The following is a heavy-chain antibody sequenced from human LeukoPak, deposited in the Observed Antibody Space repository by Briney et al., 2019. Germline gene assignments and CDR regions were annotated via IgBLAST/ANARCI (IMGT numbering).Heavy chain of an antibody. CDR3: ARPRRWAQWLAANDALDI. D-gene: IGHD6-19*01. V-gene: IGHV3-30-3*01. CDR2: ISDDGSNK. J-gene: IGHJ3*02. CDR1: GFTFSSYS. Sequence: PGGSLRLSRAASGFTFSSYSMHWVRQAPGKGLQWVTVISDDGSNKDYADSVKGRFTISRDNSKKTLYLHLSSLTTEDTAVYYCARPRRWAQWLAANDALDIWGQGTEVTVYS.